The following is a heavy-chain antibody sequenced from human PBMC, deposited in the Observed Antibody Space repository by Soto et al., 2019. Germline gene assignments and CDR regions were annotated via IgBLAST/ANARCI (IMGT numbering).Heavy chain of an antibody. J-gene: IGHJ3*02. CDR2: IYYSGST. V-gene: IGHV4-28*01. CDR1: GYSISSSNW. D-gene: IGHD3-10*01. Sequence: CLTCAVSGYSISSSNWWGWIRQPPGKGLEWIGYIYYSGSTYYNPSLKSRVTISVDTSKNQFSLKLSSVTAADTAVYYCAGMWGGPSHIWRQGTMISVSS. CDR3: AGMWGGPSHI.